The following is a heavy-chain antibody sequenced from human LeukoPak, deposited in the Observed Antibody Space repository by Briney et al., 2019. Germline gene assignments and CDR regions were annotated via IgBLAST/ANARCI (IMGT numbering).Heavy chain of an antibody. V-gene: IGHV4-34*01. CDR3: ARRPLAAAYDY. D-gene: IGHD6-13*01. CDR1: GGSFSGYY. CDR2: VNHRGTT. J-gene: IGHJ4*02. Sequence: SETLSLTCAVYGGSFSGYYWSWIRQPPGKGLEWIGEVNHRGTTNYNPSLKSRVTIFLEASRNQFSLQLSSVTAADTAVYYCARRPLAAAYDYWGQGTLVTVSS.